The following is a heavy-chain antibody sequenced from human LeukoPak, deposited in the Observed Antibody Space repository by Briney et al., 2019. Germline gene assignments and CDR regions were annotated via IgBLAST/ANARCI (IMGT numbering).Heavy chain of an antibody. Sequence: PGGALRLSCAASRFRFSSYELNWVRPAPGKELAGVSYISSSGSTIYYADSVKGRFTISRDNSKNTLYLQMNSLRAEDTAVYYCARRSGIAVAGAFDYWGQGTLVTVSS. CDR1: RFRFSSYE. CDR3: ARRSGIAVAGAFDY. D-gene: IGHD6-19*01. CDR2: ISSSGSTI. V-gene: IGHV3-48*03. J-gene: IGHJ4*02.